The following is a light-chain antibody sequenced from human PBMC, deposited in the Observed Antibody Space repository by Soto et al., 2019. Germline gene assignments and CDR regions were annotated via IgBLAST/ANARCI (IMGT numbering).Light chain of an antibody. CDR3: SSYTSSSTLYV. V-gene: IGLV2-14*01. CDR1: SGDVGGYYY. CDR2: EVS. Sequence: QSVLTQPASVSGSPGQSITISCTGTSGDVGGYYYVSWYQQLPGKAPKLMIYEVSNRPSGVSNRFSGSKSGNTASLTISGLQAEDEADYYCSSYTSSSTLYVFGTGTKVTVL. J-gene: IGLJ1*01.